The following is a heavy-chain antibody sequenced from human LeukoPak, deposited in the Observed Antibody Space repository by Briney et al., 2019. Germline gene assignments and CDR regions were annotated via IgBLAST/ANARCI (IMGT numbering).Heavy chain of an antibody. J-gene: IGHJ4*02. V-gene: IGHV5-51*01. CDR3: ARGGSGSYSNFDN. Sequence: GESPKISCKGSGYSFTSSWFGWVRRMAGKGLEWMGILYPGDSDTRYSPSFQGQVTISADKSISTAYLQWSSLKTSDTAMYYCARGGSGSYSNFDNWGQGTLVTVSS. CDR1: GYSFTSSW. D-gene: IGHD3-10*01. CDR2: LYPGDSDT.